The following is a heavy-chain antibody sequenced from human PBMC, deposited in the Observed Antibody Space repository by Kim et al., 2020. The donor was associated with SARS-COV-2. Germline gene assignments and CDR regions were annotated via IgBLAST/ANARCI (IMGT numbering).Heavy chain of an antibody. D-gene: IGHD5-18*01. CDR2: T. CDR3: ARDQLWTSFDY. V-gene: IGHV4-34*01. J-gene: IGHJ4*02. Sequence: TNYNRAPKSGVTISVDTSKNQFSLKLGAVAAADTAVYYCARDQLWTSFDYWGQGTLVTVSS.